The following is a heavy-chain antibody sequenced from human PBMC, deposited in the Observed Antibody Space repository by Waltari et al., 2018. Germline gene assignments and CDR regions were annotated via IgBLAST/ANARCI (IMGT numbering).Heavy chain of an antibody. CDR2: IKQYGSEK. J-gene: IGHJ3*02. CDR3: VKTRRINDAFDI. D-gene: IGHD2-15*01. Sequence: EVQLVESGGGLVQPGGFLGRSWEESGCAFSGYWMGGVRQAPGKGLEWVASIKQYGSEKQYVDSVKGRFTVSRDDAKNSLYLQMIGLRAEDTAIYYCVKTRRINDAFDIWGQGTMVTVSS. CDR1: GCAFSGYW. V-gene: IGHV3-7*01.